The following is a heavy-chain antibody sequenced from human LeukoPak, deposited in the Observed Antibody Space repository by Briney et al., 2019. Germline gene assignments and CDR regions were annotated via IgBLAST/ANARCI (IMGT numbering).Heavy chain of an antibody. CDR2: LGTDGTYT. Sequence: GGSLRLSCAASGFNLRDYWMHWVRQAPGKGLVWVSRLGTDGTYTNYADSVTGRCTISRDNAKNTLYLQMDSLRAEDTSFYYCVRDPSNSGNWFDLWGQGTLVTVSS. CDR1: GFNLRDYW. J-gene: IGHJ5*02. D-gene: IGHD4-11*01. V-gene: IGHV3-74*01. CDR3: VRDPSNSGNWFDL.